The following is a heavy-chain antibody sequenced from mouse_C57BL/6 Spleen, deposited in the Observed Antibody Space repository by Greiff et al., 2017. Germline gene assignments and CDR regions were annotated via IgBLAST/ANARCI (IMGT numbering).Heavy chain of an antibody. Sequence: QVQLQQPGAELVKPGASVKLSCKASGYTFTSYWMHWVKQRPGQGLEWIGMIHPNSGSTNYNEKFKSKATLTVDKSSSTAYMQLSSLTSEDSAVYYCARFEYGSSYVGYWGQGTTLTVSS. J-gene: IGHJ2*01. D-gene: IGHD1-1*01. CDR1: GYTFTSYW. CDR3: ARFEYGSSYVGY. CDR2: IHPNSGST. V-gene: IGHV1-64*01.